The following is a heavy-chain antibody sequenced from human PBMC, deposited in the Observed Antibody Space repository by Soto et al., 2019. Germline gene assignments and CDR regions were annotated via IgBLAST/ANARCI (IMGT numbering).Heavy chain of an antibody. CDR1: GFTFSSYA. D-gene: IGHD2-15*01. CDR3: AEDGIASRTRGKCCSDP. Sequence: PGGSLRLSCAASGFTFSSYAMSWVRQAPEKGLEWVSAISGSGGSTYYADSVKGRFTISRDNSKNTLYLQMNSLRAEDMAVYYCAEDGIASRTRGKCCSDPWGQGTLVTVSS. CDR2: ISGSGGST. V-gene: IGHV3-23*01. J-gene: IGHJ5*02.